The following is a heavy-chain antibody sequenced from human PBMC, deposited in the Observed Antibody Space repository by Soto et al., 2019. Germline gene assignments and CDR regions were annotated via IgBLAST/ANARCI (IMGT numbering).Heavy chain of an antibody. CDR3: AKDIPSRNGYVDY. V-gene: IGHV3-30*18. J-gene: IGHJ4*02. D-gene: IGHD2-8*01. CDR1: GFTFSSYG. CDR2: ISHDGNNK. Sequence: GGSLRLSCAASGFTFSSYGMHWVRQAPGKGLEWVAVISHDGNNKYYADSVKGRFTISRDNSKNTLYLQMNSLRAEDTAVYYCAKDIPSRNGYVDYWGQGTLVTVSS.